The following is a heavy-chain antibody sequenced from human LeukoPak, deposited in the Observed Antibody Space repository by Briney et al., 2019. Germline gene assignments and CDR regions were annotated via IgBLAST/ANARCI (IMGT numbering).Heavy chain of an antibody. Sequence: PGGSLRLSCAASGFTVSSNYMTWVRQAPGQGRKWGSVIYCGGRTYYADSLKGRFTISRDNSKNTLYLQMNSLRAADTAVYYCARGTPYDNRVEYFQHWGQGTLVTASS. CDR3: ARGTPYDNRVEYFQH. CDR1: GFTVSSNY. J-gene: IGHJ1*01. CDR2: IYCGGRT. V-gene: IGHV3-53*01. D-gene: IGHD3-22*01.